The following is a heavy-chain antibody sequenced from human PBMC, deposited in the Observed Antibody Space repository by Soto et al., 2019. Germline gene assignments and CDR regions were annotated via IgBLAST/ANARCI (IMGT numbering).Heavy chain of an antibody. CDR3: ARRGSSSSPSYFDY. CDR1: GGTFSSYG. J-gene: IGHJ4*02. D-gene: IGHD6-6*01. CDR2: IIPIFGTA. V-gene: IGHV1-69*01. Sequence: QVQLVQSGAEVKKPGSSVKVSCKASGGTFSSYGISWVRQAPGQGLEWMGGIIPIFGTANYAQKFQGRVTITADESTSTAYMELSSLRSEDTAVYYCARRGSSSSPSYFDYWGQGTLVTVSS.